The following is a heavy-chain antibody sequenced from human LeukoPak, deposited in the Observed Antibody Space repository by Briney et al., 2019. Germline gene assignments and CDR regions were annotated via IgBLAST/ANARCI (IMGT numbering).Heavy chain of an antibody. V-gene: IGHV4-59*08. CDR3: ARHKYNSGWSYFDS. J-gene: IGHJ4*02. CDR2: ISYSGTT. D-gene: IGHD6-19*01. CDR1: GDSIRNYY. Sequence: SETLSLTCTISGDSIRNYYWSWLQQPPGKGLEWIGYISYSGTTNSNPSLKSRVTISVDTSKNQFSPRLSSVTAADTAVYYCARHKYNSGWSYFDSWSQGTLVTVSS.